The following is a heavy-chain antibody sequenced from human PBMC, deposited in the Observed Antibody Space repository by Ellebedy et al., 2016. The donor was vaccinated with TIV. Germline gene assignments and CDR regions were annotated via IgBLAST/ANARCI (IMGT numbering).Heavy chain of an antibody. D-gene: IGHD5-12*01. V-gene: IGHV3-23*01. CDR1: GFTFSNSA. CDR2: INGRVDST. Sequence: PGGSLRLSCPASGFTFSNSAMTGVRQAPGKGLEWVSSINGRVDSTFYADSVKGRVTISRDNSKDTLYLQMNSLRVDDTAIYYCAKGTSGYDSDWGQGTLVTVSS. CDR3: AKGTSGYDSD. J-gene: IGHJ1*01.